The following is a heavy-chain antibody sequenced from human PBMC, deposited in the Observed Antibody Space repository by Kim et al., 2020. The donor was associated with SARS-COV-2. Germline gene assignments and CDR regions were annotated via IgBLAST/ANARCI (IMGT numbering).Heavy chain of an antibody. D-gene: IGHD4-4*01. J-gene: IGHJ4*02. CDR3: ASSRRSNSLAPPLDY. CDR1: GFTFSSYA. Sequence: GGSLRLSCAASGFTFSSYAMHWVRQAPGKGLEWVAVISYDGSNKYYADSVKGRFTISRDSSKHTLYLQMNSLRAEDTAVYYCASSRRSNSLAPPLDYWGQGTLVTVSS. CDR2: ISYDGSNK. V-gene: IGHV3-30-3*01.